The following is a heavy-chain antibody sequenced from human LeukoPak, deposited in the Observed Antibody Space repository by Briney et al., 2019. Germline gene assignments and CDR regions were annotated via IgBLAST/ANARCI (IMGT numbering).Heavy chain of an antibody. CDR2: IWYDGSNK. D-gene: IGHD4-17*01. CDR1: GFTFSSYG. Sequence: GGSLRLSCAASGFTFSSYGMHWVRQAPGKGLEWVAVIWYDGSNKYYADSVKGRFTISRDNSKSTLYLQMNSPRAEDTAVYYCARGYYGDYRIDYWGQGTLVTVSS. J-gene: IGHJ4*02. CDR3: ARGYYGDYRIDY. V-gene: IGHV3-33*01.